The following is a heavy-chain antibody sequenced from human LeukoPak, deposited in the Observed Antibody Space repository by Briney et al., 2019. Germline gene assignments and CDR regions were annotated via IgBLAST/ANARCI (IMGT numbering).Heavy chain of an antibody. D-gene: IGHD2-2*01. CDR1: GFTFSSYW. CDR3: AKDCSSISCYESDY. CDR2: IRYDGSNK. J-gene: IGHJ4*02. Sequence: GGSLRLSCAASGFTFSSYWMSWVRQAPGKGLEWVAFIRYDGSNKYYADSVKGRFTISRDNSKNTLYLQMNSLRAEDTAVYYCAKDCSSISCYESDYWGQGTLVTVSS. V-gene: IGHV3-30*02.